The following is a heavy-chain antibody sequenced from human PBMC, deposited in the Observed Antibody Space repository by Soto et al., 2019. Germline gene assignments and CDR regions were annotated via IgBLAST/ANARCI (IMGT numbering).Heavy chain of an antibody. Sequence: SETLSLTCTVSGGSISSSSYYWGWIRQPPGKGLEWIGSIYYSGSTYYNPSLKSRVTISVDTSKNQFSLKLSSVTAADTAVYYCARPGSYGDYDVGYFDYWGQGILVTVSS. V-gene: IGHV4-39*01. CDR1: GGSISSSSYY. CDR2: IYYSGST. J-gene: IGHJ4*02. CDR3: ARPGSYGDYDVGYFDY. D-gene: IGHD4-17*01.